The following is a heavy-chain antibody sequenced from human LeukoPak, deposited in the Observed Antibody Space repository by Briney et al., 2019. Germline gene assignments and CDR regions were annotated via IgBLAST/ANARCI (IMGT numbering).Heavy chain of an antibody. CDR3: VTWTYYYDSSVYRHHL. J-gene: IGHJ5*02. D-gene: IGHD3-22*01. Sequence: GGSLRLSCAASGFTFSNAWMSWVRQAPGKGVEGVGRIKSQTDGCTTDYAAAVKGRFTISRDDSKTTLYLQMNSLKTEDTAIYYCVTWTYYYDSSVYRHHLWGQGTLVTVSS. CDR1: GFTFSNAW. V-gene: IGHV3-15*01. CDR2: IKSQTDGCTT.